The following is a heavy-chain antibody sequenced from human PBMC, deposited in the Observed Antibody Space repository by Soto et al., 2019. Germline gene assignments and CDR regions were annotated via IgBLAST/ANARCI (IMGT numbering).Heavy chain of an antibody. Sequence: SETLSLTCTVSGGSISSGGYYWSWFRQHPGKGLEWIGYIYYSGRTYYNPSLKSRVTISVDTSKNQFSLKLSSVTAADTAVYYCARVITIFGVVINRFDDFGQGTLVT. CDR2: IYYSGRT. D-gene: IGHD3-3*01. V-gene: IGHV4-31*03. CDR3: ARVITIFGVVINRFDD. CDR1: GGSISSGGYY. J-gene: IGHJ4*02.